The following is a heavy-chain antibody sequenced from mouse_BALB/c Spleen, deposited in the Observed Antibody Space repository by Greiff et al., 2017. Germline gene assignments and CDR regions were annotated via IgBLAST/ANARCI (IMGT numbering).Heavy chain of an antibody. J-gene: IGHJ4*01. Sequence: VQLQQSGAELVKPGASVKLSCKASGYTFTSYYMYWVKQRPGQGLEWIGEINPSNGGTNYNEKFKGKATLTADTSSSTAYMQLSSLTSEDSAVYFCARSLLDYWGQGTSVTVSS. V-gene: IGHV1-53*01. CDR2: INPSNGGT. CDR3: ARSLLDY. D-gene: IGHD2-1*01. CDR1: GYTFTSYY.